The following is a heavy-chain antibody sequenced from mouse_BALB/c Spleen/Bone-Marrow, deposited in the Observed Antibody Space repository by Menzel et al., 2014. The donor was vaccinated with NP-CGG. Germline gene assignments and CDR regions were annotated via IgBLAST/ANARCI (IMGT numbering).Heavy chain of an antibody. Sequence: EVQLVESGPELVKPGAPVKISCKASGYSFTGYFMNWVMQSHGKSLEWIGRINPYNGDTFYNQKFKGKATLTVDKSSSTAHMELRSLASEDSAVYYCARGGLLRAMDYWGQGTSVTVSS. CDR3: ARGGLLRAMDY. V-gene: IGHV1-20*02. D-gene: IGHD2-3*01. CDR2: INPYNGDT. J-gene: IGHJ4*01. CDR1: GYSFTGYF.